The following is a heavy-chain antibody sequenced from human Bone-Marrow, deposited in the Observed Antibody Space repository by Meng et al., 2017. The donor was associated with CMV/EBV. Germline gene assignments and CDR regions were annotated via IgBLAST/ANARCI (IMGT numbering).Heavy chain of an antibody. CDR3: ARATDSIAARPSAFDI. V-gene: IGHV3-30-3*01. CDR2: ISYDGSNK. Sequence: GESLKISCAASGFTFSSYAMHWVRQAPGKGLEWVAVISYDGSNKYYADSVKGRFTISRDNSKNTLYLQMNSLRAEDTAVYYCARATDSIAARPSAFDIWGQGTMVNVSS. CDR1: GFTFSSYA. D-gene: IGHD6-6*01. J-gene: IGHJ3*02.